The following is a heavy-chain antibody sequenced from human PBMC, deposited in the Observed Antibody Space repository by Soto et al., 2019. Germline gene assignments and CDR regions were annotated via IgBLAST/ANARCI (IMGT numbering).Heavy chain of an antibody. CDR1: GGSISSYY. Sequence: SETLSLTCTVSGGSISSYYWSWIRQPPGKGLEWIGYIYYSGSTIYNPSLKSRVTISGDTSKNQFSLKLSSVTAADTAVFYCARLIHCKTTSCYFDYWGQGTLVTVSS. J-gene: IGHJ4*02. CDR2: IYYSGST. V-gene: IGHV4-59*08. D-gene: IGHD2-2*01. CDR3: ARLIHCKTTSCYFDY.